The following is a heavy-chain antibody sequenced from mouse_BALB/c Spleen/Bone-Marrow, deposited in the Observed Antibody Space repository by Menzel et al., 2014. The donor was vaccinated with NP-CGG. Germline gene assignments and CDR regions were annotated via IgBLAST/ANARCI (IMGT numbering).Heavy chain of an antibody. CDR1: GFNIKDYY. CDR2: IDPENGDT. V-gene: IGHV14-4*02. D-gene: IGHD2-3*01. J-gene: IGHJ3*01. Sequence: VQLQQSGAELVRSGASVKLSCTASGFNIKDYYMHWVKQRPEQGLEWIGWIDPENGDTEYAPEFQGKATMTADTSSNTAYLQLSSLTSEDTAVYYCNGGYYEAWFAYWGQGTLVTVSA. CDR3: NGGYYEAWFAY.